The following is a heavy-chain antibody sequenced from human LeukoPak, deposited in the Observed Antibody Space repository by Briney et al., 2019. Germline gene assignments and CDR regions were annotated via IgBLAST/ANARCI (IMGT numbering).Heavy chain of an antibody. V-gene: IGHV1-8*01. CDR2: MNPNSGNT. J-gene: IGHJ5*02. D-gene: IGHD3-22*01. Sequence: GASVKVSCKASGYTFTSYDINWVRQATGQGLEWMGWMNPNSGNTGYAQKFQGRVTMTRNTSISTAYMELSSLRSEDTAVYYCATYYYDSSGYYDQNWFDPWGQGTLVTVSS. CDR1: GYTFTSYD. CDR3: ATYYYDSSGYYDQNWFDP.